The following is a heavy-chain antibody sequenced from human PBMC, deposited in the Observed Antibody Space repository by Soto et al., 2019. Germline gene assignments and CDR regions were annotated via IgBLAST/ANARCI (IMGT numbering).Heavy chain of an antibody. CDR2: ISDDGSNK. Sequence: GESLKISCAASGFTFSSYAVHWVRQAPGKGLEWVAVISDDGSNKYYADSVKGRFTISRDNSKNTLYLQMNSLRAEDTAVYYCARANLKRGGGSCYHYWGQGTLVTVSS. V-gene: IGHV3-30*04. CDR1: GFTFSSYA. D-gene: IGHD2-15*01. CDR3: ARANLKRGGGSCYHY. J-gene: IGHJ4*02.